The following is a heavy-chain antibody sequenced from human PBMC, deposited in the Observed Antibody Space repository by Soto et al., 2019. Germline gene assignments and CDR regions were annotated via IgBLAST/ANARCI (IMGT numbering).Heavy chain of an antibody. D-gene: IGHD6-13*01. J-gene: IGHJ4*02. V-gene: IGHV3-74*01. CDR2: INSDGSST. CDR3: ARDGIAAAGTQPFDY. Sequence: GGSLRLSCAASGFTFSSYWMHWVRQAPGKGLVWVSRINSDGSSTSYADSVKGRFTISRDNAKNTLYLQMNSLRAEDTAVYYCARDGIAAAGTQPFDYWGQGTLVTVSS. CDR1: GFTFSSYW.